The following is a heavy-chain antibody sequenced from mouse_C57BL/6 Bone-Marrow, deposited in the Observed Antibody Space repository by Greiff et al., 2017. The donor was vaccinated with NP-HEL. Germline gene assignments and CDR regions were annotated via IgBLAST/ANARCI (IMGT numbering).Heavy chain of an antibody. Sequence: QVQLKQPGAELVRPGSSVKLSCKASGYTFTSYWMDWVKQRPGQGLEWIGNIYPSDSETHYNQKFKDKATLTVDKSSSTAYMQLSSLTSGDSAVYYCALYYGSSYWGQGTTLTVSS. D-gene: IGHD1-1*01. CDR1: GYTFTSYW. J-gene: IGHJ2*01. CDR3: ALYYGSSY. CDR2: IYPSDSET. V-gene: IGHV1-61*01.